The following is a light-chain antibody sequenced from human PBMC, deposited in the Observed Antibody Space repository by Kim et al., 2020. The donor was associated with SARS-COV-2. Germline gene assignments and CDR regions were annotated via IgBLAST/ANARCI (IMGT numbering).Light chain of an antibody. Sequence: EIVLTQSPATLSLSAGERSTLSCRASQNVTSYLAWYQQKPGQAPRLLIYDASTRATGSPARFSGSGSGTDFTLTISSLEPDDVAVYYCQQRTNWPPLTFGGGTKVDIK. CDR3: QQRTNWPPLT. CDR2: DAS. V-gene: IGKV3-11*01. J-gene: IGKJ4*01. CDR1: QNVTSY.